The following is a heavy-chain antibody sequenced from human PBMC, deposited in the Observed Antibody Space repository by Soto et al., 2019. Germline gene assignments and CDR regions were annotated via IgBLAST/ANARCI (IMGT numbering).Heavy chain of an antibody. D-gene: IGHD3-9*01. J-gene: IGHJ4*02. CDR3: VREEDWYAPD. CDR2: ISYDGSNK. Sequence: GGSLRLSCAASGFTFGSYAMDWVRQAPGKGLEWVAHISYDGSNKYYADSVKGRFTISRDNSMNTLYVQMNSLRSEDTAVYYCVREEDWYAPDWGQGTLVTVSS. CDR1: GFTFGSYA. V-gene: IGHV3-30-3*01.